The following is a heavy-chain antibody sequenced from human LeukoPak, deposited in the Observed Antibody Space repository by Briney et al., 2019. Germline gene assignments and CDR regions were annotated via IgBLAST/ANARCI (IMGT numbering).Heavy chain of an antibody. CDR3: AKDMLKWLLWGAFDI. D-gene: IGHD3-3*01. Sequence: PGGSLRLSCAASGFTFSSYAMSWVRQAPGKGLEWVSAISGSGGSTYYADSVKGRFTISRDNSKNTLYLQMNSLRAEDAAVYYCAKDMLKWLLWGAFDIWGQGTMDTVSS. CDR1: GFTFSSYA. J-gene: IGHJ3*02. V-gene: IGHV3-23*01. CDR2: ISGSGGST.